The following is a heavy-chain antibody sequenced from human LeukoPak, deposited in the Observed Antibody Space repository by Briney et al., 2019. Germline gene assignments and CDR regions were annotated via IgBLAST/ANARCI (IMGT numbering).Heavy chain of an antibody. D-gene: IGHD6-19*01. Sequence: GGSLRLSCAASGFTFSSYAMHWVRQAPGKGLEWVAVISYDGSNKYYADSVKGRFTISRDNSKNTLYLQMNSLRAEDTAVYYCARDLSSGWYADGMGVWGQGTTVTVSS. J-gene: IGHJ6*02. CDR2: ISYDGSNK. CDR1: GFTFSSYA. V-gene: IGHV3-30-3*01. CDR3: ARDLSSGWYADGMGV.